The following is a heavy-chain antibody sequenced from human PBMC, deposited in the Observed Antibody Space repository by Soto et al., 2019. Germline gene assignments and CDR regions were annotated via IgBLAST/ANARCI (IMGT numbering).Heavy chain of an antibody. V-gene: IGHV4-59*12. Sequence: PSETLSLTCTVSGGSISSYYWSWIRQPPRKGLEWIGYIYYSGSTNYNPSLKSRVTISVDTSKNQFSLKLSSVTAADTAVYYCAREGGYSARVVTVFDYWGQGTLVTVSS. CDR3: AREGGYSARVVTVFDY. D-gene: IGHD3-3*01. CDR2: IYYSGST. CDR1: GGSISSYY. J-gene: IGHJ4*02.